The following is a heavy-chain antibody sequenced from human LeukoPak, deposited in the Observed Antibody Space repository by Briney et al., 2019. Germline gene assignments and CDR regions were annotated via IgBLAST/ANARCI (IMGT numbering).Heavy chain of an antibody. CDR2: FYGSTRT. CDR3: ARCMSEMDYGDYAYYYHMDV. CDR1: GDSLTSGSRY. D-gene: IGHD4-17*01. V-gene: IGHV4-61*09. J-gene: IGHJ6*04. Sequence: SETLSLTCTVSGDSLTSGSRYWSWIRQPAGKGLEWIGHFYGSTRTTYNPSLESRVTISGDTAKNQFSLKLDSVTAADTAVYFCARCMSEMDYGDYAYYYHMDVWGNGTTVTVSS.